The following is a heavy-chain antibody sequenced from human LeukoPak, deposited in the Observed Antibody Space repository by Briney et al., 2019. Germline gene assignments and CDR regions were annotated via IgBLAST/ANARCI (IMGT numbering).Heavy chain of an antibody. J-gene: IGHJ4*02. CDR2: ITGSGTNR. CDR3: VIWGDYDVLTGYYVPDY. Sequence: PGGSLRLSCVASGFTFSNYAMSWVRQAPGKGLEWVSAITGSGTNRYYADSLKGRFTTSRDNSKNTVFPQMNSLRHEDTAIYYCVIWGDYDVLTGYYVPDYWGQGTLVTVAS. V-gene: IGHV3-23*01. CDR1: GFTFSNYA. D-gene: IGHD3-9*01.